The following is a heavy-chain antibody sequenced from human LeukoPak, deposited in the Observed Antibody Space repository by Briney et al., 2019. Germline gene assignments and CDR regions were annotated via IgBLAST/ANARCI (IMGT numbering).Heavy chain of an antibody. D-gene: IGHD3-10*01. CDR1: GFTFSSYA. J-gene: IGHJ6*02. CDR3: AKEVRGVIIRYYYGMDV. Sequence: GGSLRLSCAASGFTFSSYAMSWVRQAPGKGLEWVSAISGSGGSTYYADSVKGRFTISRDNSKNTPYLQMNSLRAEDTAVYYCAKEVRGVIIRYYYGMDVWGQGTTVTVSS. CDR2: ISGSGGST. V-gene: IGHV3-23*01.